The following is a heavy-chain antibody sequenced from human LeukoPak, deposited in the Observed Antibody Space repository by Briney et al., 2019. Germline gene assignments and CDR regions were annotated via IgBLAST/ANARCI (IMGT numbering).Heavy chain of an antibody. J-gene: IGHJ3*02. V-gene: IGHV3-30*04. CDR3: ARGGAAAGTGDAFDI. D-gene: IGHD6-13*01. CDR1: GFTFSSYA. CDR2: ISYDGSNK. Sequence: GGSLRLSCAASGFTFSSYAMHWVRQAPGKGLEWVAVISYDGSNKYHADSVKGRFTISRDNSKNTLYLQMNSLRAEDTAVYYCARGGAAAGTGDAFDIWGQGTMVTVSS.